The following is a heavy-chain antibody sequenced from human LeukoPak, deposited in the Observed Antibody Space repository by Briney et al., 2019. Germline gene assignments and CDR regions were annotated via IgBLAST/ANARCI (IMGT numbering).Heavy chain of an antibody. CDR3: AREGDYYDSSGYYRY. Sequence: ASVKVSCKASGYTFTGYYMHWVRQAPGQGLEWMGIINPSGGSASYAQKFQGRVTMTRDMSTSTVYMELSSLRSEDTAVYYCAREGDYYDSSGYYRYWGQGTLVTVSS. V-gene: IGHV1-46*01. J-gene: IGHJ4*02. CDR1: GYTFTGYY. D-gene: IGHD3-22*01. CDR2: INPSGGSA.